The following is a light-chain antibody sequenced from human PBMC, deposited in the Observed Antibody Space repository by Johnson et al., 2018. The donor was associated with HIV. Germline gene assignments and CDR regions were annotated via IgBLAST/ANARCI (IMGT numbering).Light chain of an antibody. V-gene: IGLV1-44*01. J-gene: IGLJ1*01. CDR3: AAWDDSLNGHYV. CDR2: RDI. CDR1: SSNIGSNT. Sequence: SVLSQPPSASGPPGQRVTISCSGSSSNIGSNTVNWYQHLPGTAPNLLIYRDIQRPSGVPDRFSASTSGTSASLAISGLQAEDEAAYYCAAWDDSLNGHYVFGTGAKVTFL.